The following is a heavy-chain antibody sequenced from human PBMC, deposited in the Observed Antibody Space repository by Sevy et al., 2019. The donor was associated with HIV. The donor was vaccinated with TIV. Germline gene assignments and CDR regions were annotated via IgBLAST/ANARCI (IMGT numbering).Heavy chain of an antibody. J-gene: IGHJ4*02. CDR1: GFTFSKYS. Sequence: GGSLRLSCAASGFTFSKYSMSWVRQPPGKGLEWVSTLSFGCGEIKYAESVKGRFTISRDNTKSSVYLQMNNLRPEDTAVYYCAREGCTKPHDYWGQGTLVTVSS. D-gene: IGHD2-8*01. CDR3: AREGCTKPHDY. V-gene: IGHV3-23*01. CDR2: LSFGCGEI.